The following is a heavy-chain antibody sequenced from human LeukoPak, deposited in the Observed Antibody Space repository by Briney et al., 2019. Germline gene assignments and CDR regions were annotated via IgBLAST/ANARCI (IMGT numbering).Heavy chain of an antibody. Sequence: ASVCVSCTASGYTFTGYYMHWVRHTPGQGLEWMGWVNPNSGGTNSAQQFQGRVTMTRDTSISTAYMELSRLRSDDTAVYYCARARLSGGSGSYSHAFDIWGQGTMVTVSS. D-gene: IGHD3-10*01. CDR3: ARARLSGGSGSYSHAFDI. CDR2: VNPNSGGT. CDR1: GYTFTGYY. V-gene: IGHV1-2*02. J-gene: IGHJ3*02.